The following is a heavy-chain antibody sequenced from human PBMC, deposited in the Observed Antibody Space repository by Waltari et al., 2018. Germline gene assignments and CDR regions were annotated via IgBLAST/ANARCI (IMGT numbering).Heavy chain of an antibody. J-gene: IGHJ5*02. V-gene: IGHV1-8*03. CDR3: ARRAVGATRLRNNWFDP. D-gene: IGHD1-26*01. CDR1: GYTFTSYD. CDR2: MNPNSGNT. Sequence: QVQLVQSGAEVKKPGASVKVSCKASGYTFTSYDITWVRQATGQGLEWMGWMNPNSGNTGYAQKFQGRVTITRNTSISTAYMELSSLRSEDTAVYYCARRAVGATRLRNNWFDPWGQGTLVTVSS.